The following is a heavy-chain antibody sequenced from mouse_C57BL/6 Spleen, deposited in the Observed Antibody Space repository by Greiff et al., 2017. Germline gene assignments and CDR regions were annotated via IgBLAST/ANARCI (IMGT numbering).Heavy chain of an antibody. CDR2: IYPGNGDT. J-gene: IGHJ3*01. CDR3: ARSETAQATSFAY. Sequence: VQRVESGPELVKPGASVKISCKASGYAFSSSWMNWVKQRPGKGLEWIGRIYPGNGDTNYNGKFKGKATLTADKSSSTAYMQLSSLTSEDSAVYFCARSETAQATSFAYWGQGTLVTVSA. D-gene: IGHD3-2*02. CDR1: GYAFSSSW. V-gene: IGHV1-82*01.